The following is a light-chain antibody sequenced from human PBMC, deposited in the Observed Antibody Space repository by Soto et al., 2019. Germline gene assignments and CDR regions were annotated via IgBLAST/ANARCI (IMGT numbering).Light chain of an antibody. V-gene: IGKV3-11*01. Sequence: EIVITQSPSTLSVSPGERATLSCRASQSVSSNLAWYQQKPGQAPRLLIYGASTRATGIPARFSGSGSGTDFTLTISSLEPEDFAVYYCQHRSNWPPITFGQGTRLEIK. J-gene: IGKJ5*01. CDR1: QSVSSN. CDR3: QHRSNWPPIT. CDR2: GAS.